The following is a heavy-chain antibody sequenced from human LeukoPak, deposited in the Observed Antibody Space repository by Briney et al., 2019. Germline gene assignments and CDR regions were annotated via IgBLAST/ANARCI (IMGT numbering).Heavy chain of an antibody. CDR1: GGSISSYY. V-gene: IGHV4-59*01. Sequence: SETLSLTCTVSGGSISSYYWSWIRQPPGKGLEWIGYIYYSGSTNYNPSLKSRGTISVDTSNNQFSLKLTSVTAADTAVCYRARSGRGNSAGFDCWGQGTLVTVSS. J-gene: IGHJ4*02. CDR2: IYYSGST. D-gene: IGHD3-10*01. CDR3: ARSGRGNSAGFDC.